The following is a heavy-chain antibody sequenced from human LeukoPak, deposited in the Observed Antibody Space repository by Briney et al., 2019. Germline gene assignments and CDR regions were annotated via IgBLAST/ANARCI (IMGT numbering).Heavy chain of an antibody. CDR1: GFTVSSNY. Sequence: PGGSLRLSCAASGFTVSSNYMSWVRQAPGKGLEWVSVIYSGGSTYYADSVKGRFTISRDNSKNPLYLKMNSLRAEDTAVYYGARDRRVAMIDRVYKCFDPWAREPWSPSPQ. V-gene: IGHV3-53*01. CDR2: IYSGGST. CDR3: ARDRRVAMIDRVYKCFDP. J-gene: IGHJ5*02. D-gene: IGHD3-22*01.